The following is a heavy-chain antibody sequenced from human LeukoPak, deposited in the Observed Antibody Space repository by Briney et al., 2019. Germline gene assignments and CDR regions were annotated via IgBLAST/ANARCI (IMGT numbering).Heavy chain of an antibody. D-gene: IGHD3-22*01. CDR1: GGTFSSYA. J-gene: IGHJ4*02. CDR2: IIPIFGTA. Sequence: ASVKVSCKASGGTFSSYAISWVRQAPGQGLEWMGGIIPIFGTANYAQKFQGRVTMTRNTSISTAYMELSSLRSEDTAVYYCARSPTHYYDSSGSDYWGQGTLVTVSS. CDR3: ARSPTHYYDSSGSDY. V-gene: IGHV1-69*05.